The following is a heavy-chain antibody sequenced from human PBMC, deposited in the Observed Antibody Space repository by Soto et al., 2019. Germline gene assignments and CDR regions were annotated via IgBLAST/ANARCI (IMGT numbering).Heavy chain of an antibody. CDR2: ISFHGSHK. CDR3: AKDGAPRYCSRSSCHPAGAY. CDR1: GFTFSNYG. Sequence: QVLLVESGGGVVQPGRSLRLSCAGSGFTFSNYGLHWVRQAPGKGLDWVSFISFHGSHKYYADSVKGRFTISRDNSNNMLYLQMDSLTTEDTAVYYCAKDGAPRYCSRSSCHPAGAYWGQGTLVTVSS. J-gene: IGHJ4*02. V-gene: IGHV3-30*18. D-gene: IGHD2-15*01.